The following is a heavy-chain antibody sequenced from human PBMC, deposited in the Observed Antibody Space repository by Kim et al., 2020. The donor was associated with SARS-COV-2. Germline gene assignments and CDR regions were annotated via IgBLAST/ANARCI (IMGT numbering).Heavy chain of an antibody. CDR3: ARGRLSTHQYYDSSGYYLR. V-gene: IGHV4-34*01. D-gene: IGHD3-22*01. CDR1: GGSFSGYY. Sequence: SETLSLTCAVYGGSFSGYYWSWIRQPPGKGLEWIGEINHSGSTNYNPSLKSRVTISVDTSKNQFSLKLSSVTAADTAVYYCARGRLSTHQYYDSSGYYLRWGQGTLVTVSS. CDR2: INHSGST. J-gene: IGHJ4*02.